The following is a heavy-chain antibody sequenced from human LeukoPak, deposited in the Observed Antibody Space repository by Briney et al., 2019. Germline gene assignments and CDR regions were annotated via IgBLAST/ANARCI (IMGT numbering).Heavy chain of an antibody. D-gene: IGHD2-21*02. J-gene: IGHJ5*02. Sequence: PGGSLRLSCATSGFIFSSHSMNWVRQAPGKGLEWGSYISSGSGTIYYADSVKGRFTISRDSAKNSLYLQMNSLGDEDTAVYSCARGPTYCGGDCNWFDPWGQGTLVSVSS. V-gene: IGHV3-48*02. CDR1: GFIFSSHS. CDR3: ARGPTYCGGDCNWFDP. CDR2: ISSGSGTI.